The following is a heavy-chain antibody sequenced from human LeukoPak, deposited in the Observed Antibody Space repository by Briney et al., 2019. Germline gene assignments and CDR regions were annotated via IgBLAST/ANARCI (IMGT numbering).Heavy chain of an antibody. V-gene: IGHV1-18*01. CDR3: ARVSAPPDYGDYVSENWFDP. Sequence: ASVKVSCKASGYTFTSYGINWVRQAPGQGLKGMGWMSAYNKRNYAQKFQGRVTMTTDTSTSTAYMELRNLRSDDTAVYYCARVSAPPDYGDYVSENWFDPWGQGTLVTVSS. CDR2: MSAYNKR. D-gene: IGHD4-17*01. CDR1: GYTFTSYG. J-gene: IGHJ5*02.